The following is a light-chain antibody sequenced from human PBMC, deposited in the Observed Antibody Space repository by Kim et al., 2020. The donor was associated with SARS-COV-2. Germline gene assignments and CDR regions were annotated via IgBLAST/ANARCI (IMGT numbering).Light chain of an antibody. Sequence: NFMLTQQHSVSESPGKTVTISCTRSSGSIASNYLQWYQQRPGSAPTTVIYEDNQRPSGVPDRFSGSIDSSSNTASLTISGLKTEDEADYYCQSYDTSTVVFGEGTQLTVL. CDR1: SGSIASNY. CDR3: QSYDTSTVV. V-gene: IGLV6-57*04. CDR2: EDN. J-gene: IGLJ2*01.